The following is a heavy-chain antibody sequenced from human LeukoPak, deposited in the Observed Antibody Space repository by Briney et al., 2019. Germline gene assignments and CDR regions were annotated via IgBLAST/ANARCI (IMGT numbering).Heavy chain of an antibody. CDR3: ARDICSVSRSTSCLTLNWFDP. V-gene: IGHV1-2*02. J-gene: IGHJ5*02. CDR2: NNPNSGGT. D-gene: IGHD2-2*01. CDR1: GYTFTGYY. Sequence: VASVKVSCKASGYTFTGYYMHWVRQAPGQGLEWMGWNNPNSGGTNYAQKFQGRVTMTRDTSISTAYMELSRLKSDDTAVYYCARDICSVSRSTSCLTLNWFDPWGQGTLVTVSS.